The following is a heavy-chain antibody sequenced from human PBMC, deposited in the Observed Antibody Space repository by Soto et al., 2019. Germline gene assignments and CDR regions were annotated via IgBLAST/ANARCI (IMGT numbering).Heavy chain of an antibody. CDR2: IYYSGST. V-gene: IGHV4-30-4*01. Sequence: QVQLQESGPGLVKPSQTLSLTCTVSGGSISRGDYYWRWIRQPPGKGLEWIGYIYYSGSTYYNPSLKSRVTISVDTSKNQFSLKLSSVTAADTAVYYCARDIALAYCGGDCYYDAFDIWGQGTMVTVSS. J-gene: IGHJ3*02. CDR1: GGSISRGDYY. CDR3: ARDIALAYCGGDCYYDAFDI. D-gene: IGHD2-21*02.